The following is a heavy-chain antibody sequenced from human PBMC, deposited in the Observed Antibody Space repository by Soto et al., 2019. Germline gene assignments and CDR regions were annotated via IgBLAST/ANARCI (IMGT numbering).Heavy chain of an antibody. CDR2: INAGNGNT. J-gene: IGHJ3*02. CDR1: GYTFTSYA. CDR3: ARDSGEILFAFDI. Sequence: QVQLVQSGAEVKKPGASVKVSCKASGYTFTSYAMHWVRQAPGQRLEWMGWINAGNGNTKYSQKFQGRVTITRDTAASTAYMELSSLRSEDTAVYYCARDSGEILFAFDIWGQGTMVTVSS. D-gene: IGHD3-10*01. V-gene: IGHV1-3*01.